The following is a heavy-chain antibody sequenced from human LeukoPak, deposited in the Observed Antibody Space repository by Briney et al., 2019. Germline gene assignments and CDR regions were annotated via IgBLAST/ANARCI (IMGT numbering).Heavy chain of an antibody. D-gene: IGHD2-15*01. CDR1: GGSFSGYY. J-gene: IGHJ4*02. Sequence: SETLSLTCAVYGGSFSGYYWSWIRQPPGKGLEWIGEINHSGSTNYNPSLKSRVTISVDTSKNQFSLKLSSVTAADTAVYYCARLLSRVVAATPAFDYWGQGTLVTVSS. V-gene: IGHV4-34*01. CDR2: INHSGST. CDR3: ARLLSRVVAATPAFDY.